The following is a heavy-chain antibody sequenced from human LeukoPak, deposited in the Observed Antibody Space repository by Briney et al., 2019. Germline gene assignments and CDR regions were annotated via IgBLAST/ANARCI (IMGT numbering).Heavy chain of an antibody. J-gene: IGHJ1*01. D-gene: IGHD6-19*01. CDR3: ARGSGWYPH. V-gene: IGHV4-59*02. CDR1: GGSVGSNY. Sequence: ASETLSLTCSVSGGSVGSNYWSWVRQPPGKGLEWIGYISYSGDTKYNPSLKSRLSMSVDTSKNQCSLMLTSVTAADTAVYYCARGSGWYPHWGQGTLVTVSS. CDR2: ISYSGDT.